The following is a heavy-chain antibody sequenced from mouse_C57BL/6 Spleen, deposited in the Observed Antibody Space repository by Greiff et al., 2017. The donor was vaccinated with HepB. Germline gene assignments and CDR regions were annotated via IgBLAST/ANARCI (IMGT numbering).Heavy chain of an antibody. J-gene: IGHJ4*01. CDR3: ARGKDYAMDY. CDR1: GFSLSTFGMG. Sequence: QVTLKESGPGIFQPSQTLSLTCSFSGFSLSTFGMGVGWIRQPSGKGLEWLAHIWWENDKYYNPALRSRLTIYKDTSKNQVYLKIANVNTADTATYYGARGKDYAMDYWGQGTSVTVSS. V-gene: IGHV8-8*01. CDR2: IWWENDK.